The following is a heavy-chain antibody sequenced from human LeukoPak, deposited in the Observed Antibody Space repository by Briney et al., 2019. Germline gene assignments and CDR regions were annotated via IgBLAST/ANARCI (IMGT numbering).Heavy chain of an antibody. J-gene: IGHJ4*02. V-gene: IGHV3-74*01. CDR2: INTDGSST. CDR1: GFTFSSYW. CDR3: ARGVTYYYDSSGYYPYYFDY. D-gene: IGHD3-22*01. Sequence: GGSLRLSCAASGFTFSSYWMHWVRQAPGKGLVWVSRINTDGSSTSYADSVKGRFTISRDNAKNTLYLQMNSLRAEDTAVYYCARGVTYYYDSSGYYPYYFDYWGQGTLVTVSS.